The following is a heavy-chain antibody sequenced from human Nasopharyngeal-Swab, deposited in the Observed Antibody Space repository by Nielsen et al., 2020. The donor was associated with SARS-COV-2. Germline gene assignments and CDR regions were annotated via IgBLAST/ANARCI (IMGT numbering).Heavy chain of an antibody. J-gene: IGHJ4*02. CDR1: GGSISSSSYC. V-gene: IGHV4-39*07. CDR3: AREGRGIAAPGLNY. D-gene: IGHD6-13*01. CDR2: IYYSGST. Sequence: GSLRLSCRVSGGSISSSSYCWGWIRQPPGKGLEWIGSIYYSGSTYYNPSLKSRVTISIDTSKNHFSLKLSSVTAADTAVYYCAREGRGIAAPGLNYWGQGTLVTVSS.